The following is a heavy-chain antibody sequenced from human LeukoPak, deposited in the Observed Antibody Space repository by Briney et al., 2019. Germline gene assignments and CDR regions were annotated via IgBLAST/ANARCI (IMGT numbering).Heavy chain of an antibody. D-gene: IGHD3-22*01. Sequence: PEGSLRLSCAASGFTFSSYWMSWVRQTPGKGLEWVANMKQDGSEKYYVDSVKGRFTISRDNAKNSLYLQMNSLRAEDTAVYYCARETYYYDTSGYYYTYFDYWGQGILVTVSS. CDR2: MKQDGSEK. CDR3: ARETYYYDTSGYYYTYFDY. V-gene: IGHV3-7*01. CDR1: GFTFSSYW. J-gene: IGHJ4*02.